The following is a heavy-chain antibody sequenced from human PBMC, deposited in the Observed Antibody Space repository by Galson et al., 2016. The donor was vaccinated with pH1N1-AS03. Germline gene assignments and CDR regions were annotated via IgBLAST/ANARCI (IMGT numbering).Heavy chain of an antibody. CDR3: ARGFSSISFLKYIIWYLDY. Sequence: SVKVSCKASGYTFTSYGITWVRQAPGQGLEWMGWISAYNGNTNYGQKVQGRVTLTTDTSTSTAYMEMRSLRSDDTGVYYCARGFSSISFLKYIIWYLDYRGQGTLVTVSS. D-gene: IGHD2-2*01. CDR1: GYTFTSYG. V-gene: IGHV1-18*04. J-gene: IGHJ4*02. CDR2: ISAYNGNT.